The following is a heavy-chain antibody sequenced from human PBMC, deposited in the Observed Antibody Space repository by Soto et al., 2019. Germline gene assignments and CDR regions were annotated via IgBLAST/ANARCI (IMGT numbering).Heavy chain of an antibody. CDR2: IWYDGSNK. Sequence: GGSLRLSCAASGFTFSSYGMHWVRQAPGKGLEWVAVIWYDGSNKYYADSVKGRFTISRDNSKNTLYLQMNSLRAEDTAVYYCARVASSGWIPFDYWGEGTLVTVSS. CDR3: ARVASSGWIPFDY. D-gene: IGHD6-19*01. V-gene: IGHV3-33*08. CDR1: GFTFSSYG. J-gene: IGHJ4*02.